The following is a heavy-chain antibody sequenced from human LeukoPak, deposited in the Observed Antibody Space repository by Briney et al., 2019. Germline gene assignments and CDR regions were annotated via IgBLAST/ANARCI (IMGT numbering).Heavy chain of an antibody. CDR1: GFTFSSYA. J-gene: IGHJ4*02. V-gene: IGHV3-64*01. CDR2: ISSNGGST. D-gene: IGHD6-19*01. Sequence: GGSLRLSCAASGFTFSSYAMHWVRQAPGKGLEYVSAISSNGGSTYYANSAKGRFTISRDNSKNTLYLQMGSLRAEDMAVYYCARDLSSSGWYVPGYWGQGTLVTVSS. CDR3: ARDLSSSGWYVPGY.